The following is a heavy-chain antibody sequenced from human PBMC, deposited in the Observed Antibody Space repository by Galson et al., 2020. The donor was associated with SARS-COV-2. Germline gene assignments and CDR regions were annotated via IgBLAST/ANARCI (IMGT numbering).Heavy chain of an antibody. D-gene: IGHD3-22*01. V-gene: IGHV4-39*07. CDR3: ARDARRITMIVVVSNWFDP. CDR1: GGSIRSSSYY. J-gene: IGHJ5*02. CDR2: IYYSGST. Sequence: SETLSLTCTVSGGSIRSSSYYWGWIRQPPGKGLEWIGSIYYSGSTYYNPSLKSRVTISVDTSKNQFSLKLSSVTAADTAVYYCARDARRITMIVVVSNWFDPWGQGTLVTVSS.